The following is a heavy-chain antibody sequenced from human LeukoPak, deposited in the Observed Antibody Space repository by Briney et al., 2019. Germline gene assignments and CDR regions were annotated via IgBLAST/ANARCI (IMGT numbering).Heavy chain of an antibody. V-gene: IGHV3-23*01. CDR2: ISGSGGST. D-gene: IGHD3-10*01. CDR1: GFTFSSYA. Sequence: PGGSLRLSCAASGFTFSSYAMSWVRQAPGKGLEWVSAISGSGGSTYYADSVKGRFTISRDNAKNSLYLQMNSLRAEDTAVYYCATWTGLVPGWGQGTLVTVSS. CDR3: ATWTGLVPG. J-gene: IGHJ4*02.